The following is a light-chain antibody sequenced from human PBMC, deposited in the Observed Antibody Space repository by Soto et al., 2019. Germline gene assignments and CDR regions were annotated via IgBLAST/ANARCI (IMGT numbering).Light chain of an antibody. Sequence: DIQMTQSPSSLSASVGDRVTITCQASQDISNYLNWYQHTPGKAPKVLIYAASTLQGGVPSRFSGSGSGTDFTLTINSLQPEDFATYFCQQSLSAPFTFGPGTKVDL. CDR3: QQSLSAPFT. CDR2: AAS. V-gene: IGKV1-39*01. J-gene: IGKJ3*01. CDR1: QDISNY.